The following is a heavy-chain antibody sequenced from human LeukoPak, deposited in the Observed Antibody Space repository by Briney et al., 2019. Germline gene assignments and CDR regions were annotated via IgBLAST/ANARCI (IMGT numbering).Heavy chain of an antibody. D-gene: IGHD2-15*01. CDR2: INKDGGEK. Sequence: PGGSLRLSCAASGFTFSSYWMSWVRQAPGKGLEWVANINKDGGEKYYVDSVKGRFTISRDNAKNSLYLQMNSLRAEDTAVYYCAREDCSGGSCYSVGRVYWGQGTLVTVSS. J-gene: IGHJ4*02. CDR3: AREDCSGGSCYSVGRVY. V-gene: IGHV3-7*01. CDR1: GFTFSSYW.